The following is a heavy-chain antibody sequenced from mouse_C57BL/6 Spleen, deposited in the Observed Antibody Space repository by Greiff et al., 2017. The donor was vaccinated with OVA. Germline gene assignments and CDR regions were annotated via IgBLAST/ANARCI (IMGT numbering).Heavy chain of an antibody. CDR2: IYPGDGDT. CDR3: AREDPAWFAY. V-gene: IGHV1-82*01. J-gene: IGHJ3*01. Sequence: VQGVESGPELVKPGASVKISCKASGYAFSSSWMNWVKQRPGKGLEWIGRIYPGDGDTNYNGKFKGKATLTADKSSSTAYMQLSSLTSEDSAVYCCAREDPAWFAYWGQGTLVTVSA. CDR1: GYAFSSSW.